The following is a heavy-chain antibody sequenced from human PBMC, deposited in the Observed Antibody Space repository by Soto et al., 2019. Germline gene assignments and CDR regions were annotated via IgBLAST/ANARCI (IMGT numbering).Heavy chain of an antibody. V-gene: IGHV3-11*01. CDR2: ISSSGSTI. D-gene: IGHD6-13*01. Sequence: QVQLVESGGGLVKPGGSLRLSCAASGFTFSDYYMSWIRQAPGKGLEWVSYISSSGSTIYYADSVKGRFTISRDNAKNSLYLQMNSLRAEDTAVYHCARTEAYSSSWYVYYYYYMDVWGKGTTVTVSS. CDR1: GFTFSDYY. J-gene: IGHJ6*03. CDR3: ARTEAYSSSWYVYYYYYMDV.